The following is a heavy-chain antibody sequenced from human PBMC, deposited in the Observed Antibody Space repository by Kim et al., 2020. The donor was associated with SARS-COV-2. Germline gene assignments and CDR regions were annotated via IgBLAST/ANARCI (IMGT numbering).Heavy chain of an antibody. D-gene: IGHD6-13*01. J-gene: IGHJ5*02. Sequence: SQTLSLTCTVSGGSISSSSYYWGWIRQPPGKGLEWLGSIYYSGSTSYNPSLKSRVTVSVHTPKNQFSLKLNSVTAADPSVYYCPGLIAAAQEVNITQRQAYNWFVPWGQGTLVTVSS. CDR2: IYYSGST. CDR3: PGLIAAAQEVNITQRQAYNWFVP. V-gene: IGHV4-39*01. CDR1: GGSISSSSYY.